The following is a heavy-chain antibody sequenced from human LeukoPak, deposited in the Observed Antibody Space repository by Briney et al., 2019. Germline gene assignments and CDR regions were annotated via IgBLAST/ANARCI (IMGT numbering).Heavy chain of an antibody. CDR3: TALGIAAAGMDY. Sequence: GGSLRLSCTVSGFTFSGSALHWVRQASGKGLEWLGRIRSKANSYATAYGASVEGRFTISRDDSKNTAYLQMNSLITQDTAVYFCTALGIAAAGMDYWGQGTLVTVSS. J-gene: IGHJ4*02. D-gene: IGHD6-13*01. CDR2: IRSKANSYAT. CDR1: GFTFSGSA. V-gene: IGHV3-73*01.